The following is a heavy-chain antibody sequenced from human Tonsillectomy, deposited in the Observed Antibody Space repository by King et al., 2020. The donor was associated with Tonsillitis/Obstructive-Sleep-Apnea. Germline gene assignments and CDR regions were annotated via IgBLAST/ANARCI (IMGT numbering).Heavy chain of an antibody. CDR2: IFSNDEK. V-gene: IGHV2-26*01. J-gene: IGHJ3*01. D-gene: IGHD5-18*01. CDR1: GFSLSNARMG. Sequence: KESGPVMVKPTETLTLTCTVSGFSLSNARMGVSWIRQPPGKALEWLAHIFSNDEKTYSTSLKSRLTISKDTSKSKVVLTITNMHPVDTATYYCARMGITSMVGAFDFWGQGTMVTLSS. CDR3: ARMGITSMVGAFDF.